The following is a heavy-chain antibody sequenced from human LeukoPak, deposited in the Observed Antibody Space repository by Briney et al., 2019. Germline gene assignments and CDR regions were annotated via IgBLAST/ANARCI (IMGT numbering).Heavy chain of an antibody. J-gene: IGHJ4*02. D-gene: IGHD6-6*01. CDR3: ARDSKPRGIAAPMYYFDY. V-gene: IGHV4-4*07. CDR1: GGSISSYY. Sequence: SETLSLTCTVSGGSISSYYWSWIRQPAGKGLEWIGRIYTSGSTNYNPSLKSRVTMSVDTSKNQFSLKLSSVTAADTAVYYCARDSKPRGIAAPMYYFDYWGQGTLVTVSS. CDR2: IYTSGST.